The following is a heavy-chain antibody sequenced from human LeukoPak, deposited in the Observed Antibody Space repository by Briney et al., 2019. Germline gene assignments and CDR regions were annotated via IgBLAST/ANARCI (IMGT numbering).Heavy chain of an antibody. V-gene: IGHV3-48*03. CDR1: GFTFSSYE. D-gene: IGHD5-24*01. Sequence: SGGSLRLSCAASGFTFSSYEMNWVRQAPGKGLEWVSYISSSGSTIYYAESLKGRFTISRDNARNSLYLQMNSLRADDTAVYYCARLLEPATGYYMDVWGKGTTVTISS. J-gene: IGHJ6*03. CDR3: ARLLEPATGYYMDV. CDR2: ISSSGSTI.